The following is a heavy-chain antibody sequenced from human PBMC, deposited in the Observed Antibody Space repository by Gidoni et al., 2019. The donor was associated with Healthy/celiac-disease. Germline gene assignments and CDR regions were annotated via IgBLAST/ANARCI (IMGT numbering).Heavy chain of an antibody. V-gene: IGHV3-11*01. Sequence: QVQLVESGGGLVKPGGSLRLSCAASGFTFSDYYMSWIRQAPGKGLEWVSYISSSGSTIYYADSVKGRFTISRDNAKNSLYLQMNSLRAEDTAVYYCARDGAGDSGEVVSGDYYYYYYGMDVWGQGTTVTVSS. CDR2: ISSSGSTI. CDR1: GFTFSDYY. D-gene: IGHD2-21*02. CDR3: ARDGAGDSGEVVSGDYYYYYYGMDV. J-gene: IGHJ6*02.